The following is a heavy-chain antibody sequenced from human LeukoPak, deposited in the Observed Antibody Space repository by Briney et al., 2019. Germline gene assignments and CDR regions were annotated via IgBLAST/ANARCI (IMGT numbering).Heavy chain of an antibody. CDR3: ARSPKAYYGSGSYSD. V-gene: IGHV5-51*01. D-gene: IGHD3-10*01. Sequence: GESLKISCKGSGYSFTSYWIGWVRQMPGKGLEWMGIIYPGDSDTRYSPSFQGQVTISADKSISAAYLQWSSLKASDTAMYYCARSPKAYYGSGSYSDWGQGTLVTVSS. CDR2: IYPGDSDT. J-gene: IGHJ4*02. CDR1: GYSFTSYW.